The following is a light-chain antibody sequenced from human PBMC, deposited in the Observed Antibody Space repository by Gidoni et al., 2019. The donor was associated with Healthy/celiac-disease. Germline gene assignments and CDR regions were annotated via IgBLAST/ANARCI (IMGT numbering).Light chain of an antibody. V-gene: IGKV2-28*01. J-gene: IGKJ4*01. CDR2: LGS. CDR1: QSLLHSNGYNY. Sequence: DIVLTLSPLSLPVTPVDPASISCRSSQSLLHSNGYNYLDWYLQKPGQSPQLLIYLGSNRASGVPDRLSGSGSGTDFTLKISRVEAEDVGVYYCMQALQTPLTFGGGTKVEIK. CDR3: MQALQTPLT.